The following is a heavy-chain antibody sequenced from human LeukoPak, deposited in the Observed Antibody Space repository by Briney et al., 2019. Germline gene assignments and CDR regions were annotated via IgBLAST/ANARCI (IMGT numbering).Heavy chain of an antibody. D-gene: IGHD1-1*01. CDR2: ISASGSNI. J-gene: IGHJ4*02. CDR3: VRVKGTYFDF. Sequence: PAGSLRLSCAASGFPFSSYSMNWVRQAPGKGLGWVSYISASGSNIYYLDSVKGRFTVSRDNAMNSLFLQMDRPRAEDTAVYYCVRVKGTYFDFWGQGTLVTVSS. V-gene: IGHV3-48*01. CDR1: GFPFSSYS.